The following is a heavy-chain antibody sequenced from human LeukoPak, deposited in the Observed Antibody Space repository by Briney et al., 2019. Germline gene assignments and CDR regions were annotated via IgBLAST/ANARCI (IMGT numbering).Heavy chain of an antibody. Sequence: SETLSLTCTVSGGSISSYYWSWIRQPPGRGLEWIGYIYSSGSTNYNPSLTSRVTISVDTSKNQFSLRLSSVTAADTAVYYCARRVPPSFDYWGQGTLVTVSS. CDR2: IYSSGST. CDR3: ARRVPPSFDY. D-gene: IGHD2-2*01. J-gene: IGHJ4*02. CDR1: GGSISSYY. V-gene: IGHV4-59*08.